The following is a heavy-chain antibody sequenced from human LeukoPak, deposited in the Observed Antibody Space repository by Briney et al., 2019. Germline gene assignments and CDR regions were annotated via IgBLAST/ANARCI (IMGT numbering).Heavy chain of an antibody. J-gene: IGHJ4*02. CDR2: ISGSGGST. CDR3: AKDKTRVVPAAIRQGAYFDY. D-gene: IGHD2-2*02. CDR1: GFTFSSYA. V-gene: IGHV3-23*01. Sequence: QAGGSLRLSCAASGFTFSSYAMSWVCQAPGKGLEWVSAISGSGGSTYYADSVKGRFTISRDNSKNTLYLQMNSLRAEDTAVYYCAKDKTRVVPAAIRQGAYFDYWGQGTLVTVSS.